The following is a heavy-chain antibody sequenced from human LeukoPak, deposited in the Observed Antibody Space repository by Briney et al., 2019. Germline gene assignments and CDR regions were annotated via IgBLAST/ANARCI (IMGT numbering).Heavy chain of an antibody. J-gene: IGHJ6*03. CDR1: GFTFSSYA. Sequence: PGGSLRLSCAASGFTFSSYAMSWVRQAPGKGLDWVSAISGRGDSTYYADSVKGRFTISRDNSKNTLYLQMNSLRVEDTAVYYCAKRESWYYQHLDVWGKGTPVHVPS. V-gene: IGHV3-23*01. D-gene: IGHD3-10*01. CDR3: AKRESWYYQHLDV. CDR2: ISGRGDST.